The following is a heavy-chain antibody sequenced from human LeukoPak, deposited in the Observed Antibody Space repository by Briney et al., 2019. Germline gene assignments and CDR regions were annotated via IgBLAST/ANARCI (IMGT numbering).Heavy chain of an antibody. CDR2: IRSKANGYAT. D-gene: IGHD2-8*01. V-gene: IGHV3-73*01. J-gene: IGHJ3*02. CDR1: GFSFSASS. Sequence: PGGSLRLSCGASGFSFSASSMHWVRQAPGKGLGWVGRIRSKANGYATHFAASVDGRLTVSRDDSKNTIYLHMNSLKTEDTGVYYCASGGGVLAAFDIWGQGTMVLVSS. CDR3: ASGGGVLAAFDI.